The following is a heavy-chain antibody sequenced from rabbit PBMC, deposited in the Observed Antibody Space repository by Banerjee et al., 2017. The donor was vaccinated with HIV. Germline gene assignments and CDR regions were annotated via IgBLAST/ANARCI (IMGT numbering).Heavy chain of an antibody. V-gene: IGHV1S40*01. D-gene: IGHD7-1*01. Sequence: QSLEESGGDLVKPGASLTLTCTASGFSFSSSYYICWVRQAPGKGLEWIACIDAGSSDGTYYATWAKGRFTISKTSSTTVTLQMTSLTAADTATYFCAREFYVGVVGYNTYTDARPLWGQGTLVTVS. J-gene: IGHJ4*01. CDR1: GFSFSSSYY. CDR2: IDAGSSDGT. CDR3: AREFYVGVVGYNTYTDARPL.